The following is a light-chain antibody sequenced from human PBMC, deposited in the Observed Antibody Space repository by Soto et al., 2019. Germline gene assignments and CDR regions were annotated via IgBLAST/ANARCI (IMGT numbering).Light chain of an antibody. CDR3: QQRSNWPPEAT. Sequence: EIVLTQSPATLSLSPGERATLSCRASQSVSSYLAWYQQKPGQAPRLLIYDASNRATGIPARFSGSGSGTGFTRTISSLEAEDFAVYYCQQRSNWPPEATFGPGTKVDIK. CDR1: QSVSSY. V-gene: IGKV3-11*01. J-gene: IGKJ3*01. CDR2: DAS.